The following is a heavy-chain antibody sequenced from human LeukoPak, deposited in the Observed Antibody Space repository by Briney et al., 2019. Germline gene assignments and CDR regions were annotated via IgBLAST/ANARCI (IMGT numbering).Heavy chain of an antibody. Sequence: SETLSLTCTVSGGSISSSSCYWSWIRQPPGKGLEWIGYIYYSGSTNYNPSLKSRVTISVDTSKNQFSLKLSSVTAADTAVYYCARGEAAAGDYGDWGQGTLVTVSS. CDR3: ARGEAAAGDYGD. D-gene: IGHD6-13*01. CDR2: IYYSGST. CDR1: GGSISSSSCY. J-gene: IGHJ4*02. V-gene: IGHV4-61*01.